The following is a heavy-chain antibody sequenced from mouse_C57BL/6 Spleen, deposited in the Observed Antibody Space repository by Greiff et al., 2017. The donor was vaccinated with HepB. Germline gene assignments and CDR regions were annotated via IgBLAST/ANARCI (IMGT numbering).Heavy chain of an antibody. J-gene: IGHJ2*01. CDR2: ISYSVST. V-gene: IGHV3-2*02. Sequence: EVKLQESGPGLVKPSQSLSLTCTVTGYSISSGYGWNWIRQFPGNKLEWMGYISYSVSTNYNPSLNSRISITRDTSKNQFFLQLNSVTTEDTATYYCARTARIKYWGQGTTLTVSS. CDR1: GYSISSGYG. D-gene: IGHD1-2*01. CDR3: ARTARIKY.